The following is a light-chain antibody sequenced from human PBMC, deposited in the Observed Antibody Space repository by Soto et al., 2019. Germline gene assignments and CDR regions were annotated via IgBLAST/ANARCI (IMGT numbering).Light chain of an antibody. CDR3: QQRCNWLT. CDR1: QSVISY. CDR2: DAS. J-gene: IGKJ4*01. Sequence: EIVLTQSPATLFLSPGKRAXLSCRXSQSVISYLAWYQPXPGXAPXXLXYDASXXATGIPAGXSGSGSGTDFTITISSLEPEDFAVDYCQQRCNWLTFGGGTKVDIK. V-gene: IGKV3-11*01.